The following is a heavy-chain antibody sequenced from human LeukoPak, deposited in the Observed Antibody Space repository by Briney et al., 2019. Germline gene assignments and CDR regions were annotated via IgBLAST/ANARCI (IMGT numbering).Heavy chain of an antibody. CDR3: ARGRFRDGYNSAYLDY. D-gene: IGHD5-24*01. CDR1: GFTFSSHW. Sequence: GGSLRLSCAASGFTFSSHWMSWVRQAPGKGLEWVANIKQDGSEKYYVDSVKGRFTISRDNAKNSLYLQMNSLRAEDTAVYYCARGRFRDGYNSAYLDYWGQGTLVTVSS. CDR2: IKQDGSEK. V-gene: IGHV3-7*03. J-gene: IGHJ4*02.